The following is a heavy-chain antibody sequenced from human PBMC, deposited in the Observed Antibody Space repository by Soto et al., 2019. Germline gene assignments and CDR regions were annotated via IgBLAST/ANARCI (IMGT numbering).Heavy chain of an antibody. Sequence: GGSLRLSCAASGFTFSSYGMHWVRQAPGKGLEWVAVIWYDGSNKYYADSVKGRFTISRDNSKNTLYLQMNSLRAEDTAVYYCARDRYSSGHTFQHWGQGTLVTVSS. CDR3: ARDRYSSGHTFQH. D-gene: IGHD6-19*01. V-gene: IGHV3-33*01. CDR1: GFTFSSYG. CDR2: IWYDGSNK. J-gene: IGHJ1*01.